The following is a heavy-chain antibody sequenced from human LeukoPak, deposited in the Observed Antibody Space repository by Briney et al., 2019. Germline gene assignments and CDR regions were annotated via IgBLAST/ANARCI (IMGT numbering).Heavy chain of an antibody. Sequence: GGSLRLSCAASGFTFSSYAMSWVRQAPGKGLEWVSAISGSGGSTYYADSVKGRFTISRDNSKNTLYLQMNSLRAEDTAVYYCAKVYNYYGSGSPDYWGQGTLVTVSS. CDR3: AKVYNYYGSGSPDY. D-gene: IGHD3-10*01. CDR1: GFTFSSYA. V-gene: IGHV3-23*01. J-gene: IGHJ4*02. CDR2: ISGSGGST.